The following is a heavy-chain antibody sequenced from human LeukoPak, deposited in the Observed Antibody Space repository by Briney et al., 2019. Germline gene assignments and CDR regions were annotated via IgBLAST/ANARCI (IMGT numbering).Heavy chain of an antibody. Sequence: PSETLSLTCTLSGDSITSSDHYWVWIRQSPGKGLEWIGSVSHSGNTYYKSSLRSRVTVSLDTSKNEFSLRLRSVTATDTAIYFCARDMSGPGEFDSWGQGTLVTVSS. V-gene: IGHV4-39*02. CDR2: VSHSGNT. D-gene: IGHD3-3*01. CDR3: ARDMSGPGEFDS. J-gene: IGHJ5*01. CDR1: GDSITSSDHY.